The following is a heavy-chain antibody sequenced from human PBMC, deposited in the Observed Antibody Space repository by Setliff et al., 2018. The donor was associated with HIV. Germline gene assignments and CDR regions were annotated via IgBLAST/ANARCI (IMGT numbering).Heavy chain of an antibody. CDR2: IYTSGST. V-gene: IGHV4-61*02. Sequence: PSETLSLTCTVSGGSISSGSYYWSWIRQPAGKGLEWIGRIYTSGSTNYNPSLKSRVTMSVDTSKNQFSLKLSSVTAADTAVYYCAGSLEKLLWFGESAYYFDYWGQGTLVTVSS. D-gene: IGHD3-10*01. CDR1: GGSISSGSYY. J-gene: IGHJ4*02. CDR3: AGSLEKLLWFGESAYYFDY.